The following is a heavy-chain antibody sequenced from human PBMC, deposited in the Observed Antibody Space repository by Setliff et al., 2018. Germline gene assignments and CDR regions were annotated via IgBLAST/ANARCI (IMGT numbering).Heavy chain of an antibody. CDR2: ISWNSGNI. CDR3: AKGRTPYSRSWNGWFDP. CDR1: GFAFDVYD. D-gene: IGHD6-13*01. Sequence: LLRLSSAASGFAFDVYDLNWVPQAPGKGLAWVSGISWNSGNIDYADSVKGRFTISRDNAKNSLYLQMNSLRPEDTALYYFAKGRTPYSRSWNGWFDPWGQGTLVTVSS. V-gene: IGHV3-9*01. J-gene: IGHJ5*02.